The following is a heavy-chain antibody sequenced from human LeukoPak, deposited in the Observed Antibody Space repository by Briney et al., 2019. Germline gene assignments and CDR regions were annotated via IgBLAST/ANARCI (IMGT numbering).Heavy chain of an antibody. CDR2: IYSGGST. J-gene: IGHJ4*02. V-gene: IGHV3-53*01. CDR3: ARATYYYDSSGYYVFYFDN. Sequence: PGGSLRLSCAASGFTLSSNYMSWVRQAPGKGLEWVSVIYSGGSTYYADSVKGRFTISRDNSKNTLYLQMNSLRAEDTAVYYCARATYYYDSSGYYVFYFDNWGQGTLVTVSS. CDR1: GFTLSSNY. D-gene: IGHD3-22*01.